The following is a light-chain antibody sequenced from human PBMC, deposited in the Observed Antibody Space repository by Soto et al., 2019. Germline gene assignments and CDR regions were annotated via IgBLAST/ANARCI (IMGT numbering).Light chain of an antibody. CDR3: MQRTEFPST. CDR2: GGS. J-gene: IGKJ4*01. Sequence: PGERATLSCRASQSVSSNHLAWYQQKPVQAPRLLIYGGSSRATGIPVRFSGSGSGTDFTLKISRVEAEDVGVYYCMQRTEFPSTFGGGTKVDIK. CDR1: QSVSSNH. V-gene: IGKV3D-20*02.